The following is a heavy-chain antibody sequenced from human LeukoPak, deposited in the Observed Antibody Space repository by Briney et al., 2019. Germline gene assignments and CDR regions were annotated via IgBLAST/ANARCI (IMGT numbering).Heavy chain of an antibody. CDR1: GYTFTSNY. J-gene: IGHJ4*02. CDR2: IYPRDGST. CDR3: ARNQEGFDY. V-gene: IGHV1-46*01. Sequence: ASVKVSCKASGYTFTSNYIHWVRQAPGQGLEWMGMIYPRDGSTSYAQKFQGRVTVTRDTSTSTVHMDLSGLRSEDTAVYYCARNQEGFDYWGQGPLVTVSP.